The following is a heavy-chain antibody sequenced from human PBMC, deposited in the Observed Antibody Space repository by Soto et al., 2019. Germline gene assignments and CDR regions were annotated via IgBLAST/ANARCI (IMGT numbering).Heavy chain of an antibody. V-gene: IGHV4-34*01. Sequence: PSETLSLTCAVYGGSFSGYYWSWIRQPPGKGLEWIGEINHSGSTHYNPSLKSRVTISVDTSKNQFSLKLSSVTAADTAVYYCASRLNHYGSGSYYLPYYYYYGMDVWGQGTTVTVSS. CDR2: INHSGST. J-gene: IGHJ6*02. D-gene: IGHD3-10*01. CDR3: ASRLNHYGSGSYYLPYYYYYGMDV. CDR1: GGSFSGYY.